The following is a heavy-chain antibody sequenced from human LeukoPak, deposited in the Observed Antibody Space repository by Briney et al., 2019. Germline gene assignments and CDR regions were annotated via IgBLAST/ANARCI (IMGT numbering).Heavy chain of an antibody. V-gene: IGHV3-7*03. CDR1: GFTFSSYW. CDR3: ARDQPDFYGSGSYYNLHYYMDV. Sequence: GGSLRLSCAASGFTFSSYWMSWVRQAPGKGLEWVANIKQDGSEKYYVDSVKGRFTISRDNAKNSLYLQMNSLRAEDTAVYYCARDQPDFYGSGSYYNLHYYMDVWGKGTTVTISS. J-gene: IGHJ6*03. CDR2: IKQDGSEK. D-gene: IGHD3-10*01.